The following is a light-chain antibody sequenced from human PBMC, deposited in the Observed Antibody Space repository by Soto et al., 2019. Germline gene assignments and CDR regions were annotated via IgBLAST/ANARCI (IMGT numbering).Light chain of an antibody. V-gene: IGKV3-11*01. J-gene: IGKJ5*01. Sequence: EIVLTQSPATLSLSPGERATLSCRASQSLSSYLAWYQQKPGQAPRLLIYDASNRATGIPSRFSGSGSGTDCTLTISSLEPEDFAVYYCQQRSNWPPTFGQGTRLEI. CDR3: QQRSNWPPT. CDR1: QSLSSY. CDR2: DAS.